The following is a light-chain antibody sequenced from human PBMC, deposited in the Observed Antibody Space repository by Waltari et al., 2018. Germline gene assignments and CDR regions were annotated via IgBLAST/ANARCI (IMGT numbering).Light chain of an antibody. J-gene: IGLJ3*02. CDR3: VLYLPSGIWV. Sequence: QTVVTQEPSFSVSPGGTVTFISALSSGTVYTSFPLGWYQQTPGQAPRTLIYSTNTRSSGVPDRFSGSILGSKAALTITGAQADDESDYYCVLYLPSGIWVFGGGTKLTVL. CDR2: STN. CDR1: SGTVYTSFP. V-gene: IGLV8-61*01.